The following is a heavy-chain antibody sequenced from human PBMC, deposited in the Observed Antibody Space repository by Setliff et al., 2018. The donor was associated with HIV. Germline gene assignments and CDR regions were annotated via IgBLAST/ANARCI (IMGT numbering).Heavy chain of an antibody. CDR3: ATDCAVVGGTGSLDS. Sequence: GGSLRLSCAASGFTFSSYSMNWVRQAPGKGLEWVSVISGSGGSTFYADSVKGRFTISRDNAKNSLYLQMNSLRVEDTAVYYCATDCAVVGGTGSLDSWGQGTLVTVSS. J-gene: IGHJ4*02. CDR1: GFTFSSYS. CDR2: ISGSGGST. V-gene: IGHV3-21*04. D-gene: IGHD1-26*01.